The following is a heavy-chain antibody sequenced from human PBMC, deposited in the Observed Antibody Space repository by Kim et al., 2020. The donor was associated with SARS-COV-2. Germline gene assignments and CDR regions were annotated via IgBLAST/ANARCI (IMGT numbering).Heavy chain of an antibody. V-gene: IGHV3-23*01. D-gene: IGHD3-22*01. Sequence: GGSLRLSCAASGFTFSSYAMSWVRQAPGKGLEWVSAISGSGGSTYYADSVKGRFTISRDNSKNTLYLQMNSLRAEDTAVYYCAKRTTYYDSSGYYYDLWGQGTLVTVSS. J-gene: IGHJ5*02. CDR3: AKRTTYYDSSGYYYDL. CDR1: GFTFSSYA. CDR2: ISGSGGST.